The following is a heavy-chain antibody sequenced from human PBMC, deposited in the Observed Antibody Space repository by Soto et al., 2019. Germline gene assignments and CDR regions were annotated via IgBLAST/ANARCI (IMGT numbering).Heavy chain of an antibody. Sequence: PGGSLRLSCAASGLTFDMSWVRQAPGKGLEWVSVILGRDDTTYYADSVKGRFTISRDTFKNTLHLQMNSLRVEDTALYFCTKGAWLDYWGQGTLVTVSS. CDR1: GLTFD. CDR2: ILGRDDTT. CDR3: TKGAWLDY. D-gene: IGHD5-12*01. J-gene: IGHJ4*02. V-gene: IGHV3-23*01.